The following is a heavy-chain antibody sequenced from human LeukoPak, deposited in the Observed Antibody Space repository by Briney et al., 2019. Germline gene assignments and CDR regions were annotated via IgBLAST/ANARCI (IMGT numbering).Heavy chain of an antibody. D-gene: IGHD3-10*01. Sequence: GESLKISCRGSGYNFTSYWIAWVRQMPGKGLEWMGIIYPGDSDTRYSPSFQGQVTISADKSISTAYLQWSSLKASDTAMYYCARQVYGSGSYLAYWGQGTLVTASS. CDR2: IYPGDSDT. V-gene: IGHV5-51*01. J-gene: IGHJ4*02. CDR1: GYNFTSYW. CDR3: ARQVYGSGSYLAY.